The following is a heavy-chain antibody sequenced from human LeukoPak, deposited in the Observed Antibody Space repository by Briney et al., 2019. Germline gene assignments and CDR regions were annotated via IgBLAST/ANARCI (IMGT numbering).Heavy chain of an antibody. CDR3: ARDGSDIVVVPAASAEYFQH. D-gene: IGHD2-2*01. Sequence: ASMKVSCKASGYTFTSYGISWVRQAPGQGLEWMGWISAYNGNTNYAQKLQGRVTMTTDTSTSTAYMELRSLRSDDTAVYYCARDGSDIVVVPAASAEYFQHWGQGTLVTVSS. J-gene: IGHJ1*01. V-gene: IGHV1-18*01. CDR2: ISAYNGNT. CDR1: GYTFTSYG.